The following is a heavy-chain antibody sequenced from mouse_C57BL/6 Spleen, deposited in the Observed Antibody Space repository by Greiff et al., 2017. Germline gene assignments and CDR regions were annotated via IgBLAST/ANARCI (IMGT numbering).Heavy chain of an antibody. D-gene: IGHD2-3*01. CDR1: GYTFTEYT. J-gene: IGHJ2*01. V-gene: IGHV1-62-2*01. CDR3: ARHEEGSYDGYYGFDY. Sequence: LEESGAELVKPGASVKLSCKASGYTFTEYTIHWVKQRSGQGLEWIGWFYPGSGSIKYNEKFKDKATLTADKSSSTVYMELSRLTSEDSAVYFCARHEEGSYDGYYGFDYWGQGTTLTVSS. CDR2: FYPGSGSI.